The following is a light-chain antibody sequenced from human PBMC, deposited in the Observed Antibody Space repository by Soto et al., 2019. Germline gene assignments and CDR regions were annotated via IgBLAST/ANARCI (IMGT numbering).Light chain of an antibody. CDR3: QQYGSSPPWT. Sequence: EIVLTQSPGTLSLSPGERATLSCRASQSVSSSYLAWYQQKPGQAPRLLIYGASSRPTGIPDRFSASGSGTEFTLTISRLEPEDFAVYYCQQYGSSPPWTFGQGTKVDIK. CDR2: GAS. J-gene: IGKJ1*01. V-gene: IGKV3-20*01. CDR1: QSVSSSY.